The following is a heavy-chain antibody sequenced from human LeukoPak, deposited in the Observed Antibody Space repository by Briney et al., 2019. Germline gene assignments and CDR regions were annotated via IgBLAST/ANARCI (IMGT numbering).Heavy chain of an antibody. V-gene: IGHV1-2*06. CDR1: GYTFTGYY. D-gene: IGHD6-6*01. CDR3: ASIAARPPPVHDY. CDR2: INPNSGGT. Sequence: GASVKVSCKASGYTFTGYYMHWVRQAPGQGLEWMGRINPNSGGTNYAQKFQGRVTMTRDTSISTAYMELSRLRSDDTAVYYCASIAARPPPVHDYWGRGTLVTVSS. J-gene: IGHJ4*02.